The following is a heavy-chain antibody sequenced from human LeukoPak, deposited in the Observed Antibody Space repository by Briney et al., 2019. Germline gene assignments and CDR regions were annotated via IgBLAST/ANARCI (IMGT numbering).Heavy chain of an antibody. J-gene: IGHJ4*02. V-gene: IGHV4-59*08. CDR3: ATYTRRCSAGTCYSIDY. CDR2: VHYSGDT. Sequence: SETLSLTCTVSGDSISSYHWTWIRQSPGRGLEWIGYVHYSGDTNYNPSLKSRVTISLDTSNNQFSLKLTSVTAAATAIYYCATYTRRCSAGTCYSIDYWGQGTLVTVSS. CDR1: GDSISSYH. D-gene: IGHD2-15*01.